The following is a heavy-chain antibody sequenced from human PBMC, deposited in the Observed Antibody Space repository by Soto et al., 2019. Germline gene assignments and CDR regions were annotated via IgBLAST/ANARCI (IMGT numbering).Heavy chain of an antibody. CDR2: ISSSSSTI. J-gene: IGHJ3*01. Sequence: GGSLRLSCAASGFTFGRYSMNWVGQAPGKGLEWVSYISSSSSTIYYADSVKGRFTISRDNAKNSLYLQMNSLRDEDTAVYYCARTRTGAALGSDAFDDRGEGTMV. CDR3: ARTRTGAALGSDAFDD. V-gene: IGHV3-48*02. CDR1: GFTFGRYS. D-gene: IGHD1-1*01.